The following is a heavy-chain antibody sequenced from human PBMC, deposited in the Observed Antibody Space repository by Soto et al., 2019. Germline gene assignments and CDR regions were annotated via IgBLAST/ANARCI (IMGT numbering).Heavy chain of an antibody. D-gene: IGHD2-2*03. Sequence: QVQLQQSGPGLVKPSQTLSLTCAISGDSVSSNSAAWNWIRQSPSRGLEWLGRTYYRSKWYNDYAVSVKSRITINPDTSKNQFSLQLNSVTPEDTAVYYCARGVDIVVVPAANYGMDVWGQGTTVTVSS. J-gene: IGHJ6*02. CDR1: GDSVSSNSAA. CDR3: ARGVDIVVVPAANYGMDV. V-gene: IGHV6-1*01. CDR2: TYYRSKWYN.